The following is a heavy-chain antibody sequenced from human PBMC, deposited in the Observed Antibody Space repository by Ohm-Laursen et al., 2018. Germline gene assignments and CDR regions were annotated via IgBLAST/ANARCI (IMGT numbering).Heavy chain of an antibody. D-gene: IGHD6-19*01. CDR2: IIPIFGTA. CDR3: ARVRGGAVADGVKTLYYFDY. J-gene: IGHJ4*02. V-gene: IGHV1-69*06. Sequence: SVKVSCNASGGTFSSYAISWVRQAPGQGLEWMGGIIPIFGTANYAQKFQGRVTITADKSTSTAYMELSSLRSEDTAVYYCARVRGGAVADGVKTLYYFDYWGQGTLVTVSS. CDR1: GGTFSSYA.